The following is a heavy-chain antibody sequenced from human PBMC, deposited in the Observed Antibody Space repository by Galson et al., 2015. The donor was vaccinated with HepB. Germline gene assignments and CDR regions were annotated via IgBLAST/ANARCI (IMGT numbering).Heavy chain of an antibody. Sequence: SVKVSCKASGYIFTDYYLHWVRQPPGQGLEWMGVINPSNDRTSYAQNFQGGVTMTRDTSTSTVYLDLSSLRSADTAVYHCARGGFGDLYYTYNGMDVWGQGTTVTVSS. V-gene: IGHV1-46*01. CDR2: INPSNDRT. J-gene: IGHJ6*02. D-gene: IGHD3-10*01. CDR1: GYIFTDYY. CDR3: ARGGFGDLYYTYNGMDV.